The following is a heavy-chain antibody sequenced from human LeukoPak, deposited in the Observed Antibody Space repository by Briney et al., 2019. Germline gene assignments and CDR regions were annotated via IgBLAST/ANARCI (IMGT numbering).Heavy chain of an antibody. CDR1: GFTFSTYG. J-gene: IGHJ4*02. CDR3: AKHEGLYSGSFTVNY. D-gene: IGHD1-26*01. V-gene: IGHV3-30*02. CDR2: TRYDGSNK. Sequence: PGGSLRLSCAASGFTFSTYGMHWVRQAPGKGLEWVAFTRYDGSNKYYADSVKGRFTISRDNSKNTLYLQMNSLRAEDTAVYYCAKHEGLYSGSFTVNYWGQRTLVTVSS.